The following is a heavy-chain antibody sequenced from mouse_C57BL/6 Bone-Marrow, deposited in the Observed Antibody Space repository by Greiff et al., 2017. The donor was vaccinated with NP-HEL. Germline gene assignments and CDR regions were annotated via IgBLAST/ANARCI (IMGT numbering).Heavy chain of an antibody. V-gene: IGHV1-26*01. CDR2: INPNNGGT. J-gene: IGHJ4*01. Sequence: EVQLQQSGPELVKPGASVKISCKASGYTFTDYYMNWVKQSHGKSLEWIGDINPNNGGTSYNQQFKGKATLTVDKSSSTAYMELRSLTSEDSAVYYCARRDGSSSGYYAMDYWGQGASVTVAS. D-gene: IGHD1-1*01. CDR1: GYTFTDYY. CDR3: ARRDGSSSGYYAMDY.